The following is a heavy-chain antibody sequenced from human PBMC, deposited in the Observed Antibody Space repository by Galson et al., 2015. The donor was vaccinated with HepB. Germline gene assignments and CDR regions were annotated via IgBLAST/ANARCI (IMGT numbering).Heavy chain of an antibody. CDR1: GFTFSDAW. J-gene: IGHJ4*02. D-gene: IGHD6-19*01. Sequence: SLRLSCAASGFTFSDAWMSWVRQAPGKGLDWIGFIKVRVDGGTTDYAAPVKGRFTISGDDSTNTLYLQMDSLKTEDTAVYYCTTDLGSGWYARWGQGIPVTVSS. CDR3: TTDLGSGWYAR. CDR2: IKVRVDGGTT. V-gene: IGHV3-15*01.